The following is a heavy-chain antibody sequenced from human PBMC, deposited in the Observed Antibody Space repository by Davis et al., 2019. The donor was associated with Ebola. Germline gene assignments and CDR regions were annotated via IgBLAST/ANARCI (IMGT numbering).Heavy chain of an antibody. V-gene: IGHV1-69*04. J-gene: IGHJ3*02. D-gene: IGHD3-16*01. CDR2: IIPILGIA. Sequence: SVKVSCKASGGTFSSYAISWVRQAPGQGLEWMGRIIPILGIANYAQKFQGRVTITADKSTSTAYMELSSLRSEDTAVYYCARDGATTFHIPQDDAFDIWGQGTMVTVSS. CDR1: GGTFSSYA. CDR3: ARDGATTFHIPQDDAFDI.